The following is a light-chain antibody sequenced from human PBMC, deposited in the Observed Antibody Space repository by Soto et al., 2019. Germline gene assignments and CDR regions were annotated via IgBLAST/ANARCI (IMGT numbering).Light chain of an antibody. CDR2: AAS. CDR1: QSIDNY. CDR3: QQSHSTPIT. V-gene: IGKV1-39*01. J-gene: IGKJ5*01. Sequence: DIQMTQSPSSLPASVGDRVTITCRASQSIDNYLHWYQQNTGKAPXLLTYAASNLQSGVPARFSGSGSGTEFTLTISSLQPEDFATYYCQQSHSTPITFGQGTRLEI.